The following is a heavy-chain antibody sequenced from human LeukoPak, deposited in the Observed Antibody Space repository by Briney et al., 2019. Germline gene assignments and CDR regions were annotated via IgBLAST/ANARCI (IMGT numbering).Heavy chain of an antibody. V-gene: IGHV4-59*01. Sequence: GSLRLSCAASGFMFSDYYMTWIRQPPGKGLEWIGYIYYSGSTNYNPSLKSRVTISVDTSKNQFSLKLSSVTAADTAVYYCARGFTPSYYYMDVRGKGTTVTVSS. J-gene: IGHJ6*03. CDR2: IYYSGST. CDR1: GFMFSDYY. CDR3: ARGFTPSYYYMDV. D-gene: IGHD3-16*01.